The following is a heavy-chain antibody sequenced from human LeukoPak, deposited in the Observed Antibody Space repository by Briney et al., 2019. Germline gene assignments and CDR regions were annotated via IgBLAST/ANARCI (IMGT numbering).Heavy chain of an antibody. CDR2: INSDGSST. Sequence: GGSLRLSCAASGLTFSSTWMHWVRQVPGKGPVWVSHINSDGSSTTYADSVKGRFTIFRDNAKNMVYLQMNSLRAEDTAVYYCAADGGHAFQIWGRGTMVTVSS. V-gene: IGHV3-74*01. J-gene: IGHJ3*02. CDR3: AADGGHAFQI. CDR1: GLTFSSTW.